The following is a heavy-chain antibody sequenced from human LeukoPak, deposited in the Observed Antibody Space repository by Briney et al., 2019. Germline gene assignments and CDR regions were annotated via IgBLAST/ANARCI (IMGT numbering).Heavy chain of an antibody. J-gene: IGHJ4*02. Sequence: SWPTLAKPTQTLTLTCTFSGFSLSTSGVGVGWIRQPPGKTLEWLALIYWNDDKRYSPYLKSRLTITKDHSKNQVVLTMTNMDPVDTAIYYCAPKNGILTGYLQFDCWGEGTLVTVSS. CDR3: APKNGILTGYLQFDC. CDR1: GFSLSTSGVG. V-gene: IGHV2-5*01. CDR2: IYWNDDK. D-gene: IGHD3-9*01.